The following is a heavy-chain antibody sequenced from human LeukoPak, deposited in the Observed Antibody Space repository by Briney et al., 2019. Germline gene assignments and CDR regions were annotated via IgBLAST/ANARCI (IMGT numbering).Heavy chain of an antibody. D-gene: IGHD5-24*01. V-gene: IGHV1-2*02. CDR2: INPNSGGT. CDR1: GYTFTGYY. CDR3: ARIRDGYNDAYDI. Sequence: ASVKVSCKASGYTFTGYYMHWVRQAPGQGLEWMGWINPNSGGTNYAQKFQGRVTMTRDTSISTAYMELSRLRSDDTAVYYCARIRDGYNDAYDIWGQGTMVTVPS. J-gene: IGHJ3*02.